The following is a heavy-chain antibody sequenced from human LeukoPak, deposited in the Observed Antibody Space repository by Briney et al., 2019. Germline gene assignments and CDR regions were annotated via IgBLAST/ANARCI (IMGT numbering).Heavy chain of an antibody. CDR2: ISHSGST. D-gene: IGHD6-13*01. Sequence: PSETLSLTCAVYGGSFSGYYWSWLRQPPGKGLEWIGEISHSGSTNYNPSLKSRVTISVDTSKNQFSLKLSSVTAADTAVYYCARVRSRYSSSWLYYWGQGTLVTVSS. J-gene: IGHJ4*02. CDR3: ARVRSRYSSSWLYY. CDR1: GGSFSGYY. V-gene: IGHV4-34*01.